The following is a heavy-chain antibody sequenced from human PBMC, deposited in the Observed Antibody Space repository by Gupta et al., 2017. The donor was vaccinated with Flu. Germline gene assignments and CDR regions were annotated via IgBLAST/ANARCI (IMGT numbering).Heavy chain of an antibody. CDR2: IWYDGSNK. D-gene: IGHD5-12*01. Sequence: QVQLVESGGGVVQPGRSLRLSCAASGFTFGSYGMHWVRQAPGKGLEWVAVIWYDGSNKYYADSVKGRFTISRDNSKNTLYLQMNSLRAEDTAVYYCARDGYNAQAFDYWGQGTLVTVSS. V-gene: IGHV3-33*01. CDR3: ARDGYNAQAFDY. J-gene: IGHJ4*02. CDR1: GFTFGSYG.